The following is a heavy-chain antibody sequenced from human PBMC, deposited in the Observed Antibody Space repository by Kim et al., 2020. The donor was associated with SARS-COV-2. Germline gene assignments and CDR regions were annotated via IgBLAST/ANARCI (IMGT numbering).Heavy chain of an antibody. CDR3: AKQPIAAAGPYYYYGMDV. D-gene: IGHD6-13*01. CDR1: GFTFDDYT. Sequence: GGSLRLSCAASGFTFDDYTMHWVRQAPGKGLEWVSLISWDGGSTYYADSVNVRFTSSRDNRKNSLYLQMNSLRTEDTALYHCAKQPIAAAGPYYYYGMDVWGQGHTVTVSS. CDR2: ISWDGGST. V-gene: IGHV3-43*01. J-gene: IGHJ6*02.